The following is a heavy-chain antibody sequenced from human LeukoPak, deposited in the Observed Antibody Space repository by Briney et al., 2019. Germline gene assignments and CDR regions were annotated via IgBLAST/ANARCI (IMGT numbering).Heavy chain of an antibody. J-gene: IGHJ4*02. Sequence: SETLSLTCTVSGGSISSSSYYWGWIRQPPGKGLEWIGSIYYSGNTYYNPSLKSRVTISVDTSENQFSLKLSSVTAADTAVYYCAGHGYCSSTSCREFDYWGQGTLVTVSS. V-gene: IGHV4-39*01. CDR2: IYYSGNT. D-gene: IGHD2-2*01. CDR1: GGSISSSSYY. CDR3: AGHGYCSSTSCREFDY.